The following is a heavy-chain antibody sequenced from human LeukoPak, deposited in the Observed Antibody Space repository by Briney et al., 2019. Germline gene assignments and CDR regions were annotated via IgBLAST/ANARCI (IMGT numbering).Heavy chain of an antibody. V-gene: IGHV4-59*08. CDR2: IYYSGST. D-gene: IGHD3-22*01. CDR3: TRLTYYHDTSAPIPFLFFDY. Sequence: SETLSLTCTVSGGSISSYYWSWIRQPPGKGLEWIEYIYYSGSTTFNSSLKSRVTMSVDTSKNQFSLKLSSVTAADTAVYYCTRLTYYHDTSAPIPFLFFDYWGQGTLVTVSS. J-gene: IGHJ4*02. CDR1: GGSISSYY.